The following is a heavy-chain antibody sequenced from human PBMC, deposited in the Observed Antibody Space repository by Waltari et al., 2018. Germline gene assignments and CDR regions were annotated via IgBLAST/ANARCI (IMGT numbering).Heavy chain of an antibody. D-gene: IGHD2-21*01. CDR2: SYYSGST. CDR1: GGSISSYY. CDR3: ARGGGIFWTSFDAFDI. V-gene: IGHV4-59*01. J-gene: IGHJ3*02. Sequence: QVQLQESGPGLVKPSETLSLTCTVSGGSISSYYWSWIRQPPGKGLEWIGYSYYSGSTNYNPALKRRGTISVDTSKNQFSLKLSSVTAADTAVYYCARGGGIFWTSFDAFDIWGQGTMVTVSS.